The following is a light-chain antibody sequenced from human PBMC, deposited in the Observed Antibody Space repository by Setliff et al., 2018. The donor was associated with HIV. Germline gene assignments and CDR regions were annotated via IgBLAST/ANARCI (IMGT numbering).Light chain of an antibody. CDR2: DGS. J-gene: IGKJ1*01. V-gene: IGKV3-20*01. CDR3: HQYGVSPRT. Sequence: EIVLAQSPGTVSLSPGQRATLSCSASQSVANNYLGWYQQTPGQAPRLLFYDGSTRATDIPDRFSASGSGTDFTLTISRLEPEDFAVYYCHQYGVSPRTFGPGTKV. CDR1: QSVANNY.